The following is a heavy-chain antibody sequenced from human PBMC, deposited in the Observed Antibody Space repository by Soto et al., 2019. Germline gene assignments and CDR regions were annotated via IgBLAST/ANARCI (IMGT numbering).Heavy chain of an antibody. J-gene: IGHJ6*02. Sequence: QVQLVQSGAEVKKPGSSVKVSCKASGGTFSSYAISWVRQAPGQGLEWMGGIIPIFGTANYAQKFKGRVTITADESTSTAYMELSSLRSEETAVYYCARSPYSSGWYSGYYYYGMDVWGQGTTVTVSS. CDR3: ARSPYSSGWYSGYYYYGMDV. V-gene: IGHV1-69*01. CDR2: IIPIFGTA. CDR1: GGTFSSYA. D-gene: IGHD6-19*01.